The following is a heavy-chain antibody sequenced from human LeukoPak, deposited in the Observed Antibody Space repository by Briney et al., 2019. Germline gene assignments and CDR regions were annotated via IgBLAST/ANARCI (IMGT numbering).Heavy chain of an antibody. V-gene: IGHV4-59*08. CDR2: IYLMGST. CDR1: GGSISPYY. J-gene: IGHJ4*02. Sequence: SETPSLTCTLSGGSISPYYWSWIRQPPGKGLEWVGYIYLMGSTNYNPSPKSRAAISIDTSKNQFALKVSSVTAADTAVYYCVRHCYASGSDPLCYIAYWGQGTLVTVSS. CDR3: VRHCYASGSDPLCYIAY. D-gene: IGHD3-10*01.